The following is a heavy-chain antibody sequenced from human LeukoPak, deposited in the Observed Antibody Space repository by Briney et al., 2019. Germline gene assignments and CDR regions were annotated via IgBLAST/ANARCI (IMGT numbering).Heavy chain of an antibody. J-gene: IGHJ5*02. CDR1: GFTFSDYY. D-gene: IGHD2-2*01. Sequence: GGSLRLSCAASGFTFSDYYMNWIRQAPGKGLEWVSYISSSTYTNYADSVEGRFTISRDNAKNSLYLQMNSLRAEDTAVYYCVGSSSWQNNWFDPWGQGTLVTVSS. CDR2: ISSSTYT. CDR3: VGSSSWQNNWFDP. V-gene: IGHV3-11*06.